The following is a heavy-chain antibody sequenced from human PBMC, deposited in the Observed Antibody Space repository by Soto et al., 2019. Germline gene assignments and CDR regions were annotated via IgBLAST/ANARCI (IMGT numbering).Heavy chain of an antibody. CDR2: IKQDGTSK. V-gene: IGHV3-7*05. D-gene: IGHD3-16*01. Sequence: EVQLVESGGGLVQPGGSLRLSCEASGFTFTSYWMSCVRQAPGKGLEWVANIKQDGTSKNYAASVKGRFTVSRDNAKSSVHLQMDSLRDDDTSVYRCARLRFILTERDFDSWGQGTLVTVSS. CDR3: ARLRFILTERDFDS. CDR1: GFTFTSYW. J-gene: IGHJ4*02.